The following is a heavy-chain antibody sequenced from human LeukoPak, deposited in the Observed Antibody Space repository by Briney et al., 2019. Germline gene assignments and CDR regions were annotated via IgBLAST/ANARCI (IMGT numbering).Heavy chain of an antibody. V-gene: IGHV4-34*01. CDR1: GGPFSHYY. Sequence: SETLSLTCAVYGGPFSHYYWSWIRQSPRMGLEWIAEINDGGTINYNPSLMSRVTISLDKSKNQFSLKLSSATAADTAVYYCARRWNYGRNYYIDVWGKGATVSVSS. CDR3: ARRWNYGRNYYIDV. J-gene: IGHJ6*03. CDR2: INDGGTI. D-gene: IGHD1-7*01.